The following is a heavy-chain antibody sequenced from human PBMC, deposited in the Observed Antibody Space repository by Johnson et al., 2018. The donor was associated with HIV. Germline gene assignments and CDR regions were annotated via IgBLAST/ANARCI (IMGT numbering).Heavy chain of an antibody. D-gene: IGHD6-19*01. CDR1: GFTFNSYG. J-gene: IGHJ3*02. CDR2: IWYDGSNK. Sequence: QVQLVESGGGVAQPGRSLRLSCAASGFTFNSYGMHWVRQAPGKGLEWVAVIWYDGSNKYYADSVKGRFTISRDNSKNTLYLQMNSLRAEDTAVYHCARDWGLYSSGWYVDAFDIWGQGTMVTVSS. CDR3: ARDWGLYSSGWYVDAFDI. V-gene: IGHV3-33*01.